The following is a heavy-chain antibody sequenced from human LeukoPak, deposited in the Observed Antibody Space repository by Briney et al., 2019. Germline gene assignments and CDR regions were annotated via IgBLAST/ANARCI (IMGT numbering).Heavy chain of an antibody. CDR1: GFTFSSYG. CDR2: IRYDGSNK. CDR3: ARVVDHDYGDYYLDY. Sequence: PGGSLRLSCAASGFTFSSYGMHWVRQAPGKGLEWVAFIRYDGSNKYYADSVKGRFTISRDNSKNTLYLQMNGLRAEDTAVYYWARVVDHDYGDYYLDYWGQGPLVTVSS. D-gene: IGHD4-17*01. V-gene: IGHV3-30*02. J-gene: IGHJ4*02.